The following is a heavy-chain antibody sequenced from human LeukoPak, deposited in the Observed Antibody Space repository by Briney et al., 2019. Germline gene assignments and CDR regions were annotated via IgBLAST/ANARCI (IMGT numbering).Heavy chain of an antibody. V-gene: IGHV1-69*05. CDR1: GGTFSSYA. Sequence: ASVKVSCKASGGTFSSYAISWVRQAPGQGLEWMGGIIPIFGTANYAQKFQGRVTMTRDMSTSTVYMELSSLRSEDTAVYYCARQYMRWFDPWGQGTLVTVSS. J-gene: IGHJ5*02. CDR2: IIPIFGTA. CDR3: ARQYMRWFDP. D-gene: IGHD6-6*01.